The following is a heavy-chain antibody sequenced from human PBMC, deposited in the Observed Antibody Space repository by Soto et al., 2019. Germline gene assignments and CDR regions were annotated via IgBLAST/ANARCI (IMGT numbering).Heavy chain of an antibody. Sequence: QITLKESGPTLVKPTQTLTLTCTFSGFSLSTSGVGVGWVRQPPGKALEGLALIYWDDDKPYSPSLKSRLTITKDTSKNQVVLTMTNMDPVDTATYYCAHRQGYSNYSYYYGMDVCGQGTTVTVS. CDR3: AHRQGYSNYSYYYGMDV. CDR1: GFSLSTSGVG. J-gene: IGHJ6*02. D-gene: IGHD5-18*01. CDR2: IYWDDDK. V-gene: IGHV2-5*02.